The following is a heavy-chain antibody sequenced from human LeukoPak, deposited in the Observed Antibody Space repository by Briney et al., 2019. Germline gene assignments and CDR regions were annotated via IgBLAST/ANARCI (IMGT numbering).Heavy chain of an antibody. D-gene: IGHD7-27*01. CDR1: GGSVSDYY. CDR3: ASRKLGNDY. Sequence: SETLSLTCTISGGSVSDYYWSWIRQSPGKGLEWIGYIYHTGSTSYSPSLKSRVTISVDTSQNQFSLKLSSVTAADTAVYYCASRKLGNDYWGQGTLVTVSS. J-gene: IGHJ4*02. CDR2: IYHTGST. V-gene: IGHV4-59*02.